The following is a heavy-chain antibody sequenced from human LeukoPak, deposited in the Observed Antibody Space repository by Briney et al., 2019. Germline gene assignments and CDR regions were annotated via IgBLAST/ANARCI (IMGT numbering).Heavy chain of an antibody. CDR3: ARSWVTGYGTVLDY. CDR1: GYSLTSYW. Sequence: KHGEFPKISRRGSGYSLTSYWIGWVRQMPGKGLEWMGIIYPGDSDTRYSPFFQGQVTISVDKSITTAFLQWSSLKASDTAMYYCARSWVTGYGTVLDYWGQGILVTVSS. V-gene: IGHV5-51*01. J-gene: IGHJ4*02. CDR2: IYPGDSDT. D-gene: IGHD2-21*02.